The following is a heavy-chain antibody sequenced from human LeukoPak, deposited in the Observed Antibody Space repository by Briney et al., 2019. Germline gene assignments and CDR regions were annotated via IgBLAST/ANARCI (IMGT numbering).Heavy chain of an antibody. Sequence: APVKVSCKGYGYTFINHDIDWVRQAAGQGLEWMGWMNSNSGNTGYAQKFQGRVTFTRDTSISTAYMELYSLTSDDTAVYYCARDPHATVTTQLNFWGQGTLVTVSS. D-gene: IGHD4-17*01. CDR2: MNSNSGNT. V-gene: IGHV1-8*03. CDR1: GYTFINHD. CDR3: ARDPHATVTTQLNF. J-gene: IGHJ4*02.